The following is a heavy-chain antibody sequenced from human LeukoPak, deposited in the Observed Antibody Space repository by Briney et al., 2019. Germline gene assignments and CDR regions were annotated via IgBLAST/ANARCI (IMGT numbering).Heavy chain of an antibody. CDR3: ARFQRYGDYAFDY. J-gene: IGHJ4*02. CDR1: GGSFSGYY. Sequence: SETLSLTCAVYGGSFSGYYWSWIRQPPGKGLEWIGEINHSGSTNYNPSLKSRVTISVDTSKNQFSLKLSSVTAADTAVYYCARFQRYGDYAFDYWGQGTLVTVSS. D-gene: IGHD4-17*01. V-gene: IGHV4-34*01. CDR2: INHSGST.